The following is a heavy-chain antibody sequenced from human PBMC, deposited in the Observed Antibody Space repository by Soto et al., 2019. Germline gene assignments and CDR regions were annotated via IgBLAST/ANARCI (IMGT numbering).Heavy chain of an antibody. CDR1: GYTFTSYD. CDR2: MNPNSGNT. CDR3: ARERTGTTSMDV. D-gene: IGHD1-1*01. Sequence: QVQLVQSGAEVKKPGASVKVSCKASGYTFTSYDINWVRQATGQGLEWMGWMNPNSGNTGYAQKFQGRVTMTRKTSISTAYMELSSLRSEDPAVYYCARERTGTTSMDVWGQGTTVTVSS. J-gene: IGHJ6*02. V-gene: IGHV1-8*01.